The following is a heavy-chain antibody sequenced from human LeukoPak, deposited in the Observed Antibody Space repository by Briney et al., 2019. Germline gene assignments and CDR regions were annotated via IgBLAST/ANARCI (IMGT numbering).Heavy chain of an antibody. V-gene: IGHV3-23*01. Sequence: PGGSLRLSCAASEFTFSSYAMSWVRQAPGKGLEWVSAISGSGGSTYYADSVKGRFTISRDNSKNTLYLQMNSLRAEDTAVYYCAKAGGDYDYYYYMDVWGKGTTVTVSS. CDR2: ISGSGGST. D-gene: IGHD4-17*01. CDR3: AKAGGDYDYYYYMDV. CDR1: EFTFSSYA. J-gene: IGHJ6*03.